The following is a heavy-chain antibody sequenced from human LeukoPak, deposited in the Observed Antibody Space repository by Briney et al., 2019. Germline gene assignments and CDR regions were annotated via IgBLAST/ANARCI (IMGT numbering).Heavy chain of an antibody. CDR3: ARDLGSSSWISYFDY. CDR2: IYSSGST. D-gene: IGHD6-13*01. Sequence: PGGSLRLSCAASGFTVSSNYMSWVRQAPGKGLEWVSAIYSSGSTYYAASVKGRFTISRDNSKNTLYLQMNSLRAEDTAVYYCARDLGSSSWISYFDYWGQGALVTVSS. J-gene: IGHJ4*02. V-gene: IGHV3-53*01. CDR1: GFTVSSNY.